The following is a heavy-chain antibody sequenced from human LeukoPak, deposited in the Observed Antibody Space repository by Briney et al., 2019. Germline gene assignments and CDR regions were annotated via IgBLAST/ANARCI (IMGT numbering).Heavy chain of an antibody. CDR2: ISYSGST. CDR1: GGSITADNSY. V-gene: IGHV4-30-4*01. CDR3: ARVDMATIFDS. J-gene: IGHJ4*02. Sequence: SETLSLTCIVAGGSITADNSYWSWVRQPPGEGLAWIGYISYSGSTYYNPSLKSRASISLDTSNSRFSLKLTSLTAADTAIYFCARVDMATIFDSWGQGTLVTVSS. D-gene: IGHD5-24*01.